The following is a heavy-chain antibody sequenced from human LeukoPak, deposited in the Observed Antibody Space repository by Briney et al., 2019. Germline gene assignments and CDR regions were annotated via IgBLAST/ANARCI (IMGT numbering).Heavy chain of an antibody. J-gene: IGHJ4*02. CDR2: INPKNGGS. CDR1: GYTFTSYG. V-gene: IGHV1-2*02. CDR3: ARDGYYGSGSPKKLDY. D-gene: IGHD3-10*01. Sequence: ASVKVSCKASGYTFTSYGISWVRQAPGQGLEWVGWINPKNGGSNYAQKFQGRVTMTRDRSISTAYMELSRLTSDDTAVYYCARDGYYGSGSPKKLDYWGQGTLVTVSS.